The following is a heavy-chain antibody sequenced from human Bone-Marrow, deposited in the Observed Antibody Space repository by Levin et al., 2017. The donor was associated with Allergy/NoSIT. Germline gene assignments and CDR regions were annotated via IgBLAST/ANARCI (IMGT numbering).Heavy chain of an antibody. J-gene: IGHJ4*02. CDR3: TRDRGRYSGSYFYFDY. D-gene: IGHD1-26*01. V-gene: IGHV3-30*01. CDR1: GFTFSSYA. CDR2: ISYNGNNE. Sequence: SGGSLRLSCEGSGFTFSSYALHWVRQAPGKGLEWVAAISYNGNNEYYSDSVKGRFSVARDNSKNTIYLQMNTVGGDDTAVYYCTRDRGRYSGSYFYFDYWGQGTLVTVSS.